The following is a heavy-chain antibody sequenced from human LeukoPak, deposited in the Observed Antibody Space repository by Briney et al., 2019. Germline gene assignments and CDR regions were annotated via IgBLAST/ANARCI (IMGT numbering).Heavy chain of an antibody. CDR2: IYHSGST. Sequence: SETLSLTCVVSGGSISSSIYYWAWIRQPPGKGLEWLGSIYHSGSTYYSPSLKSRLTMSVDTSKNQFSLKLSSLTAADTAVYYCARLRSNYYQSTGYFDNWGQGTLVTVSS. D-gene: IGHD3-22*01. CDR1: GGSISSSIYY. J-gene: IGHJ4*02. CDR3: ARLRSNYYQSTGYFDN. V-gene: IGHV4-39*01.